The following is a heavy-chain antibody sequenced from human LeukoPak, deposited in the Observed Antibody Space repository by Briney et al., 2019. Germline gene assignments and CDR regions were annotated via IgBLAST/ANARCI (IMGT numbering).Heavy chain of an antibody. CDR1: GYSISSSNW. D-gene: IGHD6-13*01. V-gene: IGHV4-28*01. CDR2: IYYSGST. J-gene: IGHJ4*02. Sequence: PSDTLSLTCAVSGYSISSSNWWGWIRQPPGEGLEWIGYIYYSGSTNYNPSLKSRVTISVDTSKNQFSLKLSSVTAADTAVYYCASQRQQLAFDYWGQGTLVTVSS. CDR3: ASQRQQLAFDY.